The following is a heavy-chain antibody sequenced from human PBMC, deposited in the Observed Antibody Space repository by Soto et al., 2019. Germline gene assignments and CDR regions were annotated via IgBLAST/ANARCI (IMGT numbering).Heavy chain of an antibody. V-gene: IGHV3-74*01. CDR2: INGDGRST. CDR3: ARAQYLADDAFDI. J-gene: IGHJ3*02. CDR1: GFISRSYW. Sequence: PGGSLRLSCAASGFISRSYWMYWVRQVPGKGLVWVSRINGDGRSTSYADSVKGRFTISRDNAKNTLYLQMNSLRADDTAVYYCARAQYLADDAFDIWGQGAMVTVSS. D-gene: IGHD2-2*01.